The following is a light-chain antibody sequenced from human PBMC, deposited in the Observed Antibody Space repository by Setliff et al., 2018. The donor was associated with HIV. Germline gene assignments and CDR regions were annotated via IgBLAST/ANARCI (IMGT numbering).Light chain of an antibody. CDR2: GNS. Sequence: QSALTQPPSVSGAPGQRVTISCTGSSSNIGAGYDVHWYQQLPGTAPKILIYGNSNRPSGVTDRFSGSKSGTSASLAITGLQAEDEADYYCQSYDSSLSGSYVFGTGTKVTVL. CDR1: SSNIGAGYD. J-gene: IGLJ1*01. V-gene: IGLV1-40*01. CDR3: QSYDSSLSGSYV.